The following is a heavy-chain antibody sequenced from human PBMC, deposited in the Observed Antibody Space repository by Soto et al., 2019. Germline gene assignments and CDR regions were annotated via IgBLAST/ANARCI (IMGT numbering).Heavy chain of an antibody. D-gene: IGHD5-18*01. CDR3: AKDRYSYGYFDY. CDR1: GFTFSSYA. V-gene: IGHV3-23*01. J-gene: IGHJ4*02. Sequence: EVQLLESGGGLVQPGGSLRLSCAASGFTFSSYAISWVRQAPGKGLEWVSAISGSGGSTYYADSVKGRFTISRDNSKNTLYLQMNSLRAEDTAVYYCAKDRYSYGYFDYWGQGTLVTVSS. CDR2: ISGSGGST.